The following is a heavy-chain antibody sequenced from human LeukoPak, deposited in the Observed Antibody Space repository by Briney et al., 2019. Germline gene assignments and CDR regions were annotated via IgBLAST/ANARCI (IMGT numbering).Heavy chain of an antibody. D-gene: IGHD3-22*01. V-gene: IGHV1-2*06. CDR2: INPNSGGT. CDR3: AKHPTVGIYDKGTHFDY. Sequence: GASVKVSCKASGYTFTGYYMHWVPQAPGQGLEWMGRINPNSGGTNYAQKFQGRVTMTRDTSISTAYMELSRLRSDDTAVYYCAKHPTVGIYDKGTHFDYWGQGTLVNVSS. J-gene: IGHJ4*02. CDR1: GYTFTGYY.